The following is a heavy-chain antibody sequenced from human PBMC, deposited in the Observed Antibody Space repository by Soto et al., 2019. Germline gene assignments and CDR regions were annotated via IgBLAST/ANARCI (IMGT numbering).Heavy chain of an antibody. V-gene: IGHV3-30-3*01. D-gene: IGHD5-12*01. CDR3: ARNGVSGYGGVIRRTFDY. CDR2: ISYDGSNK. J-gene: IGHJ4*02. CDR1: GFTFSSYA. Sequence: GGSLRLSCAASGFTFSSYAMHWVRQAPGKGLEWVAVISYDGSNKYYADSVKGRFTISRDNSKNTLYLQMNSLRAEDTAVYYCARNGVSGYGGVIRRTFDYWGQGTLVTVSS.